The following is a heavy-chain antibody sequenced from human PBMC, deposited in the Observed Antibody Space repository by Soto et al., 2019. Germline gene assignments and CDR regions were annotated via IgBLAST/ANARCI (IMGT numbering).Heavy chain of an antibody. CDR3: ARDRYDSSGYLGY. J-gene: IGHJ4*02. V-gene: IGHV3-33*01. Sequence: QVQLVESGGGVVQPGRSLRLSCAASGFTFSSYGMHWVRQAPGKGMEWVAVIWYDGSNKYYADSVKGRFTISRDNSKNTLYLQMNSLRAEDTAVYYCARDRYDSSGYLGYWGQGTLVTVSS. CDR1: GFTFSSYG. D-gene: IGHD3-22*01. CDR2: IWYDGSNK.